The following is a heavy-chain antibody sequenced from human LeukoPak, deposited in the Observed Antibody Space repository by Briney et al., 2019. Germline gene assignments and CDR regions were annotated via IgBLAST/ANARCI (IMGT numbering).Heavy chain of an antibody. Sequence: SQTLSLTCAISGDSVSSNSAAWSWIRQSPSRGLEWLGRTYYRSKWFNDYAVSVKSRITINPDTSKNQFSLQLNSVTPEDTAVYYCARGISARPRAFDIWGQGTEVTVSS. CDR2: TYYRSKWFN. CDR3: ARGISARPRAFDI. CDR1: GDSVSSNSAA. D-gene: IGHD6-6*01. J-gene: IGHJ3*02. V-gene: IGHV6-1*01.